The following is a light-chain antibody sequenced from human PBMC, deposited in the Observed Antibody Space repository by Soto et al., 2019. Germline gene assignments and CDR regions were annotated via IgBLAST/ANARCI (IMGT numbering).Light chain of an antibody. CDR1: YSNIGSNY. V-gene: IGLV1-51*01. CDR2: DNK. CDR3: ATWDNSLSVVV. J-gene: IGLJ2*01. Sequence: QAVVTQPPSVSAAPGQKVTISCSGSYSNIGSNYVSWYQQFPGTAPKLLIYDNKERPSGIPDRFSGSQSGTSATLGLTGLQTGDEADYYCATWDNSLSVVVFGGGTKLTVL.